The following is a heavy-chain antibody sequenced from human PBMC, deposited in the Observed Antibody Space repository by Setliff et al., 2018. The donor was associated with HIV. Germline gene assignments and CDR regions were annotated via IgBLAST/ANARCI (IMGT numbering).Heavy chain of an antibody. V-gene: IGHV3-72*01. CDR3: ALMLRGIPF. CDR2: SRSKSEGYAT. D-gene: IGHD3-10*01. J-gene: IGHJ4*02. CDR1: GFTFSSAW. Sequence: PGGSLRLSCAASGFTFSSAWMGWVRQAPGKGLEWLGRSRSKSEGYATYYAASVKDRFIISRDESKTALFLQMNSLRTEDAAIYYCALMLRGIPFWGRGTLVTVSS.